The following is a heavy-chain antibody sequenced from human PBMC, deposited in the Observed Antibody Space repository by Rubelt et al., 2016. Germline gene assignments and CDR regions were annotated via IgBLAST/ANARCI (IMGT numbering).Heavy chain of an antibody. J-gene: IGHJ4*02. Sequence: QVQLQESGPGLVKPSETLSLTCTVSGGSISSYYWSWIRQPPGKGLEWLGYIYYSGSTKYNPSLKSRVTISVDTAKNQFSLKLSSVTAADTAVYYCARYGVTEFDYWGQGALVTVSS. V-gene: IGHV4-59*01. D-gene: IGHD4-17*01. CDR1: GGSISSYY. CDR2: IYYSGST. CDR3: ARYGVTEFDY.